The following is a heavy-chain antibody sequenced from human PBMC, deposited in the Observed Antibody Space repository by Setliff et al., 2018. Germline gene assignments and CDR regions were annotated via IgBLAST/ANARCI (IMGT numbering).Heavy chain of an antibody. V-gene: IGHV3-7*01. CDR1: GFTFSSHW. J-gene: IGHJ5*02. D-gene: IGHD1-7*01. CDR2: INQYGTEK. Sequence: GGSLRLSCVGSGFTFSSHWLDWVRQAPGKGLEWVANINQYGTEKYYVDSVKGRFSVSRDNAKNSLYLQVNSLRVEDTGVYYCARDQFRNSGGLYSWGQGTLVT. CDR3: ARDQFRNSGGLYS.